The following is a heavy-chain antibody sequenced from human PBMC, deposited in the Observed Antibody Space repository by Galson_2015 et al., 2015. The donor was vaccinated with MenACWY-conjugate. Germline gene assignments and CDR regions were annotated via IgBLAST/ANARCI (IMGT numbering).Heavy chain of an antibody. V-gene: IGHV1-3*01. J-gene: IGHJ5*02. CDR1: GYTFTSYV. D-gene: IGHD3-16*01. CDR2: INAGNGNT. Sequence: SVKVSCKASGYTFTSYVMHWVRQAPGQRLEWMGWINAGNGNTKYSQNFQGRVTITRDTPASTAYMELSSLRSEDTAVYYCVRDDTVGWFDPWGQGTLVTVSS. CDR3: VRDDTVGWFDP.